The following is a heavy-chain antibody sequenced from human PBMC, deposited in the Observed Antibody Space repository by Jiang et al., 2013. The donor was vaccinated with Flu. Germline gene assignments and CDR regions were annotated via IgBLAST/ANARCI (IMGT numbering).Heavy chain of an antibody. D-gene: IGHD5-18*01. CDR3: ASVDTAPGRAFDI. CDR2: IFGTA. V-gene: IGHV1-69*06. J-gene: IGHJ3*02. Sequence: IFGTANYAQKFQGRVTITADKSTSTAYMELSSLRSEDTAVYYCASVDTAPGRAFDIWGQGTMVTVSS.